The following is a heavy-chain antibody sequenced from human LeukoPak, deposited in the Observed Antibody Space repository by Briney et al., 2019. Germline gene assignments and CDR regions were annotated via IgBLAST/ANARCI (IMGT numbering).Heavy chain of an antibody. Sequence: SETLSLTCTVYGGSFSGYYWSWIRQPPGKGLEWIGEINHSGSTNYNPSLKSRVTISVDTSKNQFPLKLSSVTAADTAVYYCARSQWLVALDYWGQGTLVTVSS. V-gene: IGHV4-34*01. D-gene: IGHD6-19*01. CDR1: GGSFSGYY. CDR3: ARSQWLVALDY. CDR2: INHSGST. J-gene: IGHJ4*02.